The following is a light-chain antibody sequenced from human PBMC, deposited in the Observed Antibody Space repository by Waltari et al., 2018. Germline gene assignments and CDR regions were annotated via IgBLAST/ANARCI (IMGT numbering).Light chain of an antibody. Sequence: DIQMTQSPSSLSASVGDRVTITCRPSQSISSYLNWFQQKPGKAPNLLIYAASSLQSGVPSRFSGSGSGTDFTLTISSLQPEDFATYYCQQTYATPQTFGQGTKVEFK. J-gene: IGKJ1*01. CDR1: QSISSY. CDR3: QQTYATPQT. V-gene: IGKV1-39*01. CDR2: AAS.